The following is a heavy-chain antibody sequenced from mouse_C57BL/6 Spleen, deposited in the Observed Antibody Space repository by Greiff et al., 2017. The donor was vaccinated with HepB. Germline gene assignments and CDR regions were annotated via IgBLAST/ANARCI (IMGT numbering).Heavy chain of an antibody. Sequence: QVQLQQSGAELVRPGASVKMSCKASGYTFTSYNMHWVTQTPRQGLEWIGAIYPGNGDTSYNQKFKGKTTLTVDKSSSTAYLRLSSLTSEDSAGYFCARGRITQGYFDVWGTGTTVTVSS. D-gene: IGHD2-4*01. CDR2: IYPGNGDT. CDR1: GYTFTSYN. V-gene: IGHV1-12*01. J-gene: IGHJ1*03. CDR3: ARGRITQGYFDV.